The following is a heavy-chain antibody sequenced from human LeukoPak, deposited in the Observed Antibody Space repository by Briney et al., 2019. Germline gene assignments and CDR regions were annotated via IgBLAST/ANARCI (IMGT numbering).Heavy chain of an antibody. J-gene: IGHJ3*02. D-gene: IGHD6-13*01. CDR3: AVIAAAATLIDAFDI. CDR2: ISSSGTYI. Sequence: PGGTLRLSCAASGFTFSSYGMSWVRQAPGKGLEWVSSISSSGTYIYYADPVKGRFTISRDNAKNSLYLQMNSLRAEDTAVYYCAVIAAAATLIDAFDIWGQGTMVTVSS. CDR1: GFTFSSYG. V-gene: IGHV3-21*04.